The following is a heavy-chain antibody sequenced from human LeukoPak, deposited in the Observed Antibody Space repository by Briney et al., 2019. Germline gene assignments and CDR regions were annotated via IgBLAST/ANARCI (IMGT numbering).Heavy chain of an antibody. Sequence: SETLSLTCNVSGGSINTANYYWTWIRQPPGKGLEWMGYISYSGTPYYNPPLNSPVTISLDTSKNQFSLRLNSVTAADTAVYYCARLRRITGGSVDYWGRGILVTVSS. CDR2: ISYSGTP. J-gene: IGHJ4*02. CDR1: GGSINTANYY. V-gene: IGHV4-30-4*08. CDR3: ARLRRITGGSVDY. D-gene: IGHD1-14*01.